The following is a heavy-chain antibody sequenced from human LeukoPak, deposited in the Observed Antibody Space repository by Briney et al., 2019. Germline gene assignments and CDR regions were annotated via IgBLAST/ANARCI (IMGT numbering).Heavy chain of an antibody. D-gene: IGHD3-22*01. CDR2: IDTNTGNP. Sequence: ASVKVSCKASGYTFTTYAMNWVRQAPGQGLEWMGWIDTNTGNPTYVQGFAGRFVFSLDTSVNTAYLQISSLQADDTAIYYCTRGVGYSGHYYFDFWGQGALVTVSS. J-gene: IGHJ4*02. V-gene: IGHV7-4-1*02. CDR3: TRGVGYSGHYYFDF. CDR1: GYTFTTYA.